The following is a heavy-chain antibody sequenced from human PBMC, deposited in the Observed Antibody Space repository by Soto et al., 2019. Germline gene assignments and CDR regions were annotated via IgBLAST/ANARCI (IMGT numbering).Heavy chain of an antibody. CDR2: IKQDGSEK. CDR3: ARDPGQILYYYYYMDV. D-gene: IGHD2-15*01. V-gene: IGHV3-7*01. CDR1: GFTFSSYW. J-gene: IGHJ6*03. Sequence: GGSLRLSCAASGFTFSSYWMSWVRQAPGKGLEWVANIKQDGSEKYYVDSVKGRFTISRDNAKNSLYLQMNSLRAEDTAVYYCARDPGQILYYYYYMDVWGKGTTVTVSS.